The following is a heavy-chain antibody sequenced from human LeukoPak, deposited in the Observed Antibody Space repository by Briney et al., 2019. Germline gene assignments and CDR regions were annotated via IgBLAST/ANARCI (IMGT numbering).Heavy chain of an antibody. CDR2: TYQRFKWDN. CDR1: GDSVTSNTSS. V-gene: IGHV6-1*01. Sequence: SQTLSLTCAISGDSVTSNTSSWNWIRQSPSRGLEWLGKTYQRFKWDNPYPASVRSRITLKPDTSKNQISLQLSSVTPADTAAYYCARSADYRSGWTNAFDIWGQGEVVTVSS. CDR3: ARSADYRSGWTNAFDI. J-gene: IGHJ3*02. D-gene: IGHD6-19*01.